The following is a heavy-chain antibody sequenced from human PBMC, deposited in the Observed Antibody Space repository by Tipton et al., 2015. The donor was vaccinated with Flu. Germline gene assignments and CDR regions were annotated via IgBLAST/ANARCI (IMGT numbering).Heavy chain of an antibody. V-gene: IGHV1-2*02. CDR1: GYTFTDYY. D-gene: IGHD3-10*01. J-gene: IGHJ4*02. CDR2: INPNSGDT. Sequence: QLVQSGAGVKKPGASVKVSCKASGYTFTDYYIHWVRQAPGQGLEWMGWINPNSGDTNYAQKFQGRVTMTRDTSISTAYMELSRLRSDDTAVYYCARDTGFTIVFLSFDYWGQGTLVTVSS. CDR3: ARDTGFTIVFLSFDY.